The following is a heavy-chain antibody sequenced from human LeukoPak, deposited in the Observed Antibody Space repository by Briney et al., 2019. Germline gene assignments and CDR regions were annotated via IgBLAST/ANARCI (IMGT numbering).Heavy chain of an antibody. CDR1: GFTFSSYW. J-gene: IGHJ4*02. Sequence: GGSLRLSCAASGFTFSSYWMSWVRQAPGKGLEWVANIKQDGSEKYYVDSVKGRFTISRDNAKNSLYLQMNSLRAEDMAFYYCAKDSQPSTSQIEIDYWGQGTLVTVSS. CDR3: AKDSQPSTSQIEIDY. D-gene: IGHD2-2*01. V-gene: IGHV3-7*03. CDR2: IKQDGSEK.